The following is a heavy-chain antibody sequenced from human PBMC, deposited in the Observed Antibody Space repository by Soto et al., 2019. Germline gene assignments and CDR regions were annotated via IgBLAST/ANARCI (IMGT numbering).Heavy chain of an antibody. CDR1: GFTFSSYG. D-gene: IGHD6-19*01. CDR2: ISYDGSNK. Sequence: QVQLVESGGGVVQPGRSLRLSCAASGFTFSSYGMHWVRQAPGKGLEWVAVISYDGSNKYYADSVKGRFTISRDNSKNTRYLQMNSLRAEDTAVYYCAKDLSGQWLGLDYWGQGTLVTVSS. J-gene: IGHJ4*02. V-gene: IGHV3-30*18. CDR3: AKDLSGQWLGLDY.